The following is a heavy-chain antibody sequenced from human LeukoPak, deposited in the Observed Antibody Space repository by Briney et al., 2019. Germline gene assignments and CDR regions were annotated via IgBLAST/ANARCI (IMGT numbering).Heavy chain of an antibody. Sequence: GGSLRLSCAASGFTFDYYAMPWVRQAPGKGLEWVSGISWNSGSLVYADSVKGRFTISRDNVKNSLFLQMNSLRAEDTALYYCAKVTGYSYEDYFDYWGQGTLVTVSS. CDR2: ISWNSGSL. V-gene: IGHV3-9*01. CDR1: GFTFDYYA. J-gene: IGHJ4*02. D-gene: IGHD5-18*01. CDR3: AKVTGYSYEDYFDY.